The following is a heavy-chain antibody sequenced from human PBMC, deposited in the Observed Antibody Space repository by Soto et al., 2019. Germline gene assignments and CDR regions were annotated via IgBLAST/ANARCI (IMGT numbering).Heavy chain of an antibody. J-gene: IGHJ4*02. D-gene: IGHD3-22*01. CDR1: GGSFNRHT. CDR3: ARGWGYDSTDYYYAY. Sequence: QVQLVQSGAEVRKPGSSVRVSCKASGGSFNRHTISWVRQAPGQGLEWMGGIIPIFGTANHAQKFQGRVTIIADESTSTGYMELSSLRSDDTAIYYCARGWGYDSTDYYYAYWGQGTLVIASS. V-gene: IGHV1-69*01. CDR2: IIPIFGTA.